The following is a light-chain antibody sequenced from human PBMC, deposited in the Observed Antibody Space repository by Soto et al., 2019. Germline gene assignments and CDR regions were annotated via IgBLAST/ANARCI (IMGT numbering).Light chain of an antibody. CDR2: VAS. Sequence: DIPMTQSPSSLSASVGDRVTITCRASQSISNHLNWYQQKPGKAPNLLIYVASTLQSGVPSRFSGSGSGTDFTLTIISLQPEDFATYYCQQSYTMPRTFGQGTKVEIK. J-gene: IGKJ1*01. CDR1: QSISNH. V-gene: IGKV1-39*01. CDR3: QQSYTMPRT.